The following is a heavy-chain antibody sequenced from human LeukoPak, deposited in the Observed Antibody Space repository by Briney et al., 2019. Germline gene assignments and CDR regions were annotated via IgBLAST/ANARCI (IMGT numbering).Heavy chain of an antibody. CDR1: GFTFDDYA. J-gene: IGHJ4*02. CDR2: ISGSGGST. V-gene: IGHV3-23*01. Sequence: GGSLRLSCAASGFTFDDYAMHWVRQAPGKGLEWVSAISGSGGSTYYADSVKGRFTISRDNSKNTLYLQMNSLRAEDTAVYYCAKEYCSSTSCYIPATGAVDYWGQGTLVTVSS. CDR3: AKEYCSSTSCYIPATGAVDY. D-gene: IGHD2-2*02.